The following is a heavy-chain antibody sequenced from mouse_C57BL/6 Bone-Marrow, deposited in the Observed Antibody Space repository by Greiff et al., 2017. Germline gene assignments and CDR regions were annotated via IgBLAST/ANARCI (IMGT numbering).Heavy chain of an antibody. CDR3: ARYDDYDVDY. Sequence: EVQLVESGGGLVQPGGSLSLSCAASGFTFTDYYMSWVRQPPGKALAWLGFIRNKANGYTTEYSASVKGRFTISRDNSQSILYLQMNALRAEDSATYYCARYDDYDVDYWGQGTTLTVSS. J-gene: IGHJ2*01. CDR2: IRNKANGYTT. V-gene: IGHV7-3*01. CDR1: GFTFTDYY. D-gene: IGHD2-4*01.